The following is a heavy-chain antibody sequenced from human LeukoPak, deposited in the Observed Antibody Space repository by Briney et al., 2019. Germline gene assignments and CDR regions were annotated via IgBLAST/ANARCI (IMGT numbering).Heavy chain of an antibody. D-gene: IGHD5-24*01. CDR1: GFIFSRHA. J-gene: IGHJ4*02. Sequence: SGGSLRLSCAASGFIFSRHAMSWVRQAPGKGLEWVSTTGLESVHTLCADSVQGRFTVSRDNSRNTLDLQMDNLRVDDTAVYYCEKGDDIGKHPTRAYYFDIWGQGTLVTVSS. CDR3: EKGDDIGKHPTRAYYFDI. V-gene: IGHV3-23*01. CDR2: TGLESVHT.